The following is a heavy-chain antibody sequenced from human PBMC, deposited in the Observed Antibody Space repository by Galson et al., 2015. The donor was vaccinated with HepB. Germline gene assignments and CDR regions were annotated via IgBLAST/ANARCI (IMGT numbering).Heavy chain of an antibody. CDR1: GFTFSSYS. CDR3: ARDQLRGGYSSKGAFDI. J-gene: IGHJ3*02. D-gene: IGHD5-18*01. V-gene: IGHV3-48*04. CDR2: ISSSSSTI. Sequence: SLRLSCAASGFTFSSYSMNWVRQAPGKGLEWVSYISSSSSTIYYADSVKGRFTISRDNAKNSLYLQMNSLRAEDTAVYYCARDQLRGGYSSKGAFDIWGQGTMVTVSS.